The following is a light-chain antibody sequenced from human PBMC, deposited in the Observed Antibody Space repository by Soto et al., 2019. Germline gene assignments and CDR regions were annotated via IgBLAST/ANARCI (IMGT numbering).Light chain of an antibody. V-gene: IGKV4-1*01. J-gene: IGKJ4*01. Sequence: DIVMTQSPDSLAMSLGERATINCKSSQSVLYSSNNKNYLAWYQQKPRQPPKPXISRASTRESGVPDRLRGSGFGKNLPLPLRSLQAEDGAVYYCPQYYRNPPPFGGGTKGDI. CDR2: RAS. CDR1: QSVLYSSNNKNY. CDR3: PQYYRNPPP.